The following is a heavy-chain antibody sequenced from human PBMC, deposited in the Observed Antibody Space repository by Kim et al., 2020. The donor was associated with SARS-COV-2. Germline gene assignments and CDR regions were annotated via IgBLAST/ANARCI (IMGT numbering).Heavy chain of an antibody. CDR2: INPNSGGT. D-gene: IGHD3-22*01. CDR1: GYTFTGFY. CDR3: ARVGYYDRSSDV. V-gene: IGHV1-2*06. Sequence: ASVKVSCKASGYTFTGFYIHWVRQAPGQGPEWMGRINPNSGGTNYAQKFQGRVTLTRDTSISTAYMELSRLTSDDTAVYYCARVGYYDRSSDVWGQGTTVTVSS. J-gene: IGHJ6*02.